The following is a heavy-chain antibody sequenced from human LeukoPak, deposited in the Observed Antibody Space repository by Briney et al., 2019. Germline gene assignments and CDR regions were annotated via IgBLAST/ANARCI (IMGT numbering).Heavy chain of an antibody. D-gene: IGHD3-16*02. CDR3: ARGSDYVWGSYPD. V-gene: IGHV3-53*01. CDR1: GVTVSSNY. CDR2: IYSGGST. J-gene: IGHJ4*02. Sequence: GGSLRLSCAASGVTVSSNYRSWVRQAPGKGLEWVSVIYSGGSTYYADSVKGRFTISRDNSKNTLYLQMNSLRAEDTAVYYCARGSDYVWGSYPDWGQGTLVTVSS.